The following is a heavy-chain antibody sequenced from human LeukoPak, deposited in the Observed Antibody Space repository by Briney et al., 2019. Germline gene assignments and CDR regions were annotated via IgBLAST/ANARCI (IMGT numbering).Heavy chain of an antibody. J-gene: IGHJ5*02. CDR2: ISVTSVT. CDR1: GFTFSSYG. V-gene: IGHV3-23*01. CDR3: AKDIDGVVTTKPLTWFDP. D-gene: IGHD4-11*01. Sequence: GGSLRLSCAASGFTFSSYGIHWVRQAPGKGLEWVSAISVTSVTYYADSVKGRFTISRDNSKNTLYLQMNTLRAEDTAVYYCAKDIDGVVTTKPLTWFDPWGQGTLVTVSS.